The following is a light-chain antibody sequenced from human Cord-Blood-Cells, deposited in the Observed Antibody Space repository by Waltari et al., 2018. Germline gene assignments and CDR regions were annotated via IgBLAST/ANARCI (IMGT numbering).Light chain of an antibody. J-gene: IGKJ1*01. CDR3: QQYGSSPT. CDR1: QSVSSSY. V-gene: IGKV3-20*01. CDR2: GAS. Sequence: EIVLTQSPGTLSLSPGERATLSCRASQSVSSSYLACYQQKPCQAPRLLIYGASSRATGIPDRFSGSGSGTDFTLTISRLEPEDFAVYYCQQYGSSPTFGQGTKVEIK.